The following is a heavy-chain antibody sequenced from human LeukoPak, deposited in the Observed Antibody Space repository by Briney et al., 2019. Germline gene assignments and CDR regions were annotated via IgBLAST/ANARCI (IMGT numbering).Heavy chain of an antibody. J-gene: IGHJ5*02. CDR1: GFTFSSYW. Sequence: PGGSLRLSCAASGFTFSSYWMSWVRQAPGKGLEWVANIKQDGSEKYYVDSVKGRFTISRDNAKNSLYLQMNSLRAEDTAVYYCAREAERPFWSGYYGVHWFDPWGQGTLVTVSS. CDR3: AREAERPFWSGYYGVHWFDP. D-gene: IGHD3-3*01. V-gene: IGHV3-7*01. CDR2: IKQDGSEK.